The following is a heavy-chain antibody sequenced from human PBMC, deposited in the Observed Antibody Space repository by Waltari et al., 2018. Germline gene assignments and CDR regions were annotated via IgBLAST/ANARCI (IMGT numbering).Heavy chain of an antibody. CDR3: ARGILEDIVAGAPLVGTAYDAFDI. CDR1: SGSFSGYY. V-gene: IGHV4-34*01. D-gene: IGHD5-12*01. Sequence: QVQLQQWGAGLLKPSETLSLTCAVYSGSFSGYYWSWIRQPPGKGLEWIGEINQSGSNTYNPALMSRVTISGDTSKNQCSLRLSSVTAADPAVYYCARGILEDIVAGAPLVGTAYDAFDIWGQGTMVTVSS. CDR2: INQSGSN. J-gene: IGHJ3*02.